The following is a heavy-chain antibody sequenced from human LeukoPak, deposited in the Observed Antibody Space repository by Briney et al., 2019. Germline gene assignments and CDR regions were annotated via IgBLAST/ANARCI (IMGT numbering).Heavy chain of an antibody. CDR2: IYYSGST. J-gene: IGHJ4*02. D-gene: IGHD3-22*01. V-gene: IGHV4-31*03. CDR1: GGSISSGGYY. Sequence: SQTLSLTCTVSGGSISSGGYYWSWIRQHPGKGLEWIGYIYYSGSTYYNPSLKSRVTISVDTSKNQFSLKLSSVTAADTAVYYCARWDSSGYSYYFDYWGQGTLVTVSS. CDR3: ARWDSSGYSYYFDY.